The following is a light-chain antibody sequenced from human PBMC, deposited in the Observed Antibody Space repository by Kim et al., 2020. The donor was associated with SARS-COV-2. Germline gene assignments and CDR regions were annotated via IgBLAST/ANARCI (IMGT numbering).Light chain of an antibody. J-gene: IGKJ4*01. Sequence: VSPGESATLSCRVRQSVSNNLAWYQQKPGQAPRLLIYDASTRATSIPARFSGSGSGTEFTLTISSLQSEDFAVYYCQQYVYWPLTFGGGTKVDIK. V-gene: IGKV3-15*01. CDR1: QSVSNN. CDR3: QQYVYWPLT. CDR2: DAS.